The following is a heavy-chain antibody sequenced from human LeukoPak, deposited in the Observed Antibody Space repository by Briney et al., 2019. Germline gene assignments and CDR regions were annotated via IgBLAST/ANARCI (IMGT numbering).Heavy chain of an antibody. J-gene: IGHJ4*02. Sequence: GGSLRLSCAASGFTFDDYGMSWVRQAPGKGLEWGSGINWNGGSTGYADSVKGRFTISRDNAKNSLYLQMNSLRAEDTAVYYCARVRSYEGPFDYWGQGTLVTVSS. D-gene: IGHD1-26*01. V-gene: IGHV3-20*04. CDR1: GFTFDDYG. CDR3: ARVRSYEGPFDY. CDR2: INWNGGST.